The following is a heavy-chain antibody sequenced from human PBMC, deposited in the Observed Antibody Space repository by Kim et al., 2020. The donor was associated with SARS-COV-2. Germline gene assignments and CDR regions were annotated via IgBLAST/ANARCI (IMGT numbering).Heavy chain of an antibody. Sequence: GESLKISCKGSGYSFTSYWIGWVRQMPGKGLEWMGIIYPGDSDTRYSPSFQGQVTISADKSISTAYLQWSSLKASDTAMYYCARQGIAAANDSENYYYYGMDVWGQGTTVTVSS. CDR1: GYSFTSYW. J-gene: IGHJ6*02. CDR2: IYPGDSDT. D-gene: IGHD6-13*01. V-gene: IGHV5-51*01. CDR3: ARQGIAAANDSENYYYYGMDV.